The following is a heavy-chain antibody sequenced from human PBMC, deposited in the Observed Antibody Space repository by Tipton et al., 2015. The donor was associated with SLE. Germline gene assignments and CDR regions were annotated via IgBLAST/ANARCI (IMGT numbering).Heavy chain of an antibody. J-gene: IGHJ2*01. CDR3: ARDPSSYYYDSSGLYFDL. CDR2: IYYSGST. D-gene: IGHD3-22*01. Sequence: TLSLTCTVSGGSISSGDYYWSWIRQPPGKGLEWIGYIYYSGSTYYNPSLKSRVTISVDTSKNQFSLKLSSVTAADTAVYYCARDPSSYYYDSSGLYFDLWGRGTLVTVSS. CDR1: GGSISSGDYY. V-gene: IGHV4-30-4*01.